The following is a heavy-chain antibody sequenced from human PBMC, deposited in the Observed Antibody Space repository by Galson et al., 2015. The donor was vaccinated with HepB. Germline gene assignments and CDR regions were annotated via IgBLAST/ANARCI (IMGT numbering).Heavy chain of an antibody. D-gene: IGHD1-26*01. V-gene: IGHV3-33*01. Sequence: SLRLSCAASGFTFSRYGMHWVRQAPGKGLECVALIWYDGSKENYADSVKGRFAISRDDSKNTLYLQMNSLRVEDTAVYYCVRDLGGDDDYWGQGTLVTVSS. CDR3: VRDLGGDDDY. J-gene: IGHJ4*02. CDR2: IWYDGSKE. CDR1: GFTFSRYG.